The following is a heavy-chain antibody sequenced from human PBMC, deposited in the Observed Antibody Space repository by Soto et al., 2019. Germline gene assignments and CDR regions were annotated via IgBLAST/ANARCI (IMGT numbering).Heavy chain of an antibody. D-gene: IGHD3-10*01. Sequence: QVQLQESGPGLVKPSGTLSLTCAVSGGSISSSNWWSWVRQPPGKGLEWIGEIYHSGSTNYNPSPTRRVTLSVNKSRNQFSLNLSSVTPADTAVDYCARRWGEGRVDYWGQGTLVTVSS. J-gene: IGHJ4*02. CDR2: IYHSGST. V-gene: IGHV4-4*02. CDR3: ARRWGEGRVDY. CDR1: GGSISSSNW.